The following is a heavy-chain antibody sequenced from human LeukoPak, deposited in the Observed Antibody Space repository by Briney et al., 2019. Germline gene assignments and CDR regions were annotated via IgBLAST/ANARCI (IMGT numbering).Heavy chain of an antibody. D-gene: IGHD1-7*01. Sequence: GGSLRLSCAASGFTFSNYAMSWVRQAPGKGLEWVSSVSDSGGSTHYADSVKGRFTIFRDNSRNTVFLQMNSLRAEDTAVYYCAKESELDDMDVWGQGTTVIVSS. CDR3: AKESELDDMDV. CDR2: VSDSGGST. V-gene: IGHV3-23*01. J-gene: IGHJ6*02. CDR1: GFTFSNYA.